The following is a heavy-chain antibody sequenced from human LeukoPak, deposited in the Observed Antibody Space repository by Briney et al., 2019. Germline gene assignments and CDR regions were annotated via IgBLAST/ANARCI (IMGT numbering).Heavy chain of an antibody. V-gene: IGHV3-30*04. CDR2: ISYDGSNK. CDR3: ARDRRYSGYDSNFDY. CDR1: GFTFSSYA. D-gene: IGHD5-12*01. Sequence: GGSLRLSCAASGFTFSSYAMHWVRQAPGKGLEWVAVISYDGSNKYYADSVKGRFTISRDNSKNTLYLQMNSLRAEDTAVYYCARDRRYSGYDSNFDYWGQGTLVTVSS. J-gene: IGHJ4*02.